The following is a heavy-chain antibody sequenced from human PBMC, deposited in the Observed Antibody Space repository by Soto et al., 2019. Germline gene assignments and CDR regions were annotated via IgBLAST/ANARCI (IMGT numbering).Heavy chain of an antibody. J-gene: IGHJ6*02. CDR2: IYYSGTT. V-gene: IGHV4-59*08. CDR3: ARRARGYYYGMDV. CDR1: GGSISSYY. Sequence: SETLSLTCTVSGGSISSYYWSWIRQPPGKGLEWIGYIYYSGTTNYNPSLKSRGTISVDTSKNQFSLKLSSVTAADTAVYYCARRARGYYYGMDVWGQGTTVTVSS.